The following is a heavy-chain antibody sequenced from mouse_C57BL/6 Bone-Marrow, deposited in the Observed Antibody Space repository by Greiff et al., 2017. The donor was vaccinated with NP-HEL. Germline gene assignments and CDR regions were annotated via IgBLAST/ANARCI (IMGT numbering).Heavy chain of an antibody. D-gene: IGHD3-2*02. CDR3: ARWRGQLRLRFAY. Sequence: VQLQQSGAELVRPGTSVKVSCKASGYAFTNYLIEWVKQRPGQGLEWIGVINPGSGGTNYNEKFKGKATLTADKSSSTAYMQLSSLKSEDSAVYFCARWRGQLRLRFAYWGQGTLVTVSA. V-gene: IGHV1-54*01. CDR2: INPGSGGT. J-gene: IGHJ3*01. CDR1: GYAFTNYL.